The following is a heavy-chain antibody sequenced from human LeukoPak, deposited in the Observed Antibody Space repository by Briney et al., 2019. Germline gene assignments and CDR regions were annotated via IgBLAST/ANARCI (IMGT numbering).Heavy chain of an antibody. CDR1: GFTFGDYA. Sequence: GGSLRLSCTASGFTFGDYALSWFRQAPGKGLEWVANIKQDGSEKYYVDSVKGRFTISRDNAKNSPYLQMNSLRAEDTAVYHCAKDSAALVAYYYGMDLWGQGTTVTVSS. CDR3: AKDSAALVAYYYGMDL. D-gene: IGHD2-15*01. CDR2: IKQDGSEK. V-gene: IGHV3-7*01. J-gene: IGHJ6*02.